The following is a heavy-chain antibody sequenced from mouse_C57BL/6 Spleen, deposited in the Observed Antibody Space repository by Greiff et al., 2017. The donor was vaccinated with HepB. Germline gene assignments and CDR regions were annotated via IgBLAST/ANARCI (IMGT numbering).Heavy chain of an antibody. Sequence: EVQLQQSGPELVKPGASVKISCKASGYTFTDYYMNWVKQSHGKSLEWIGDINPNNGGTSYNQKFKGKATLTVDKSSSTAYMELRSLTSEDSAVYYWARGSWDGGDWYFDVWGTGTTVTVSS. V-gene: IGHV1-26*01. CDR2: INPNNGGT. CDR3: ARGSWDGGDWYFDV. D-gene: IGHD4-1*01. J-gene: IGHJ1*03. CDR1: GYTFTDYY.